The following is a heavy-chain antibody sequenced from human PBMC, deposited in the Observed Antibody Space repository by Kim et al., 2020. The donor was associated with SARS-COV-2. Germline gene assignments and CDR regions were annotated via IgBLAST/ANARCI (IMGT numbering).Heavy chain of an antibody. D-gene: IGHD5-18*01. V-gene: IGHV3-11*01. CDR3: ARGGIRSYGFPFFDY. Sequence: ANSGKGRFTISEDGTKDSLYLQMDSLRAEDTAVYYCARGGIRSYGFPFFDYWGQGILVTVSS. J-gene: IGHJ4*02.